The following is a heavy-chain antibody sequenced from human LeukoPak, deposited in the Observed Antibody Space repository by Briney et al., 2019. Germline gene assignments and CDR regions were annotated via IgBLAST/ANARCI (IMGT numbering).Heavy chain of an antibody. CDR3: SKDLFGYYSRTSCYVFDD. Sequence: GRSLRLSCAASGFTFSSYAMSWVRHAPGKGLEWVSAISGSGGSTYHTGSVKGRVTISRDNSKNTLYLQMNRLRAEDTAVYYCSKDLFGYYSRTSCYVFDDGGQGALVTVAS. CDR2: ISGSGGST. V-gene: IGHV3-23*01. CDR1: GFTFSSYA. D-gene: IGHD2-2*03. J-gene: IGHJ4*02.